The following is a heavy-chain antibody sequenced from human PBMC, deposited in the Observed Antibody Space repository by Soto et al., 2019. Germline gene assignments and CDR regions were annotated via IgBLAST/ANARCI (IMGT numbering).Heavy chain of an antibody. CDR2: IIPILGIA. D-gene: IGHD2-15*01. V-gene: IGHV1-69*02. CDR3: ARGGGYCSGGSCYSRWFDP. CDR1: GGTFSSYT. Sequence: QVQLVQSGAEVKKPGSSVKVSCKASGGTFSSYTISWVRQAPGQGLEWMGRIIPILGIANYAQKFQGRVTITADKTTSTDYMERSSLRCEDTAVYYCARGGGYCSGGSCYSRWFDPWGQGTLVTLSS. J-gene: IGHJ5*02.